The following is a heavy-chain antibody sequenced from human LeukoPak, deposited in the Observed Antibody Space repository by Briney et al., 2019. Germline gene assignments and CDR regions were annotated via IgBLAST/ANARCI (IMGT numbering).Heavy chain of an antibody. CDR3: AKGENDAFDI. Sequence: PGGSLRLSCAASGFTFSNFAMSWVRQAPGKGLEWVSAISGSGGSTYYAGSVKGRFTISRDNPKNTLYLQMSSLRPEDTAVYYCAKGENDAFDIWGPGTMVTVSS. CDR2: ISGSGGST. V-gene: IGHV3-23*01. CDR1: GFTFSNFA. J-gene: IGHJ3*02.